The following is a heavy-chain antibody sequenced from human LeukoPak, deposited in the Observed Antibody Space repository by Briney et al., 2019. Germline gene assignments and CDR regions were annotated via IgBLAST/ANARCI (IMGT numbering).Heavy chain of an antibody. CDR2: ISSSGSTI. D-gene: IGHD3-9*01. V-gene: IGHV3-11*04. Sequence: GGSLRLSCAASGFTFSDYYMSWIRQAPGKGLEWVSYISSSGSTIYYADSVKGRFTISRDNAKNSLYLQINSLRAEDTAVYYCARDVLRYFDWLLYPFGVDYWGQGTLVTVSS. CDR1: GFTFSDYY. CDR3: ARDVLRYFDWLLYPFGVDY. J-gene: IGHJ4*02.